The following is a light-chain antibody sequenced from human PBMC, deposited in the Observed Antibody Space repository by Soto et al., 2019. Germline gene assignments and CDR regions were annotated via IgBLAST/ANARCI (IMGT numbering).Light chain of an antibody. CDR2: WAS. J-gene: IGKJ4*01. V-gene: IGKV4-1*01. CDR3: QQYYSTPLS. CDR1: QSVLYRSNNKNY. Sequence: DIVMTQSPDSLAVSLGERATINCKSSQSVLYRSNNKNYLAWYQQKLGQPPKLLIYWASTRESGVPDRFSGSGSGTDFTLTISNLQAEDVAVYYCQQYYSTPLSFGGVTKVEIK.